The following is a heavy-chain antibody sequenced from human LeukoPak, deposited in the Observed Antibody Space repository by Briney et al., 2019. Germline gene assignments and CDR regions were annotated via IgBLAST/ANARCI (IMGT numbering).Heavy chain of an antibody. V-gene: IGHV1-18*01. CDR2: ISAYNGNT. CDR3: ASFLQDPAESQYYFDY. J-gene: IGHJ4*02. CDR1: GYTFTSYG. Sequence: VASVKVSCKASGYTFTSYGISWVRQAPGQGLEWMGWISAYNGNTNYAQKLQGRVTMTTDTSTSTAYMELRSLRSDDTAVYYCASFLQDPAESQYYFDYWGQGTLVTVSS. D-gene: IGHD1-14*01.